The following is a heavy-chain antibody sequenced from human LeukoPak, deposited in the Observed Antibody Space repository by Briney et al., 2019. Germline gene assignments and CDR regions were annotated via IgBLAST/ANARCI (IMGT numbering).Heavy chain of an antibody. V-gene: IGHV3-9*01. J-gene: IGHJ6*02. CDR1: GFIFENYA. Sequence: GGSLRLSCAASGFIFENYAMHWVRQAPGKGLKWVSGISWNSGRIGYADSVKGRFTISRDNAKNSLYLQMNSLKTEDTALYYCARDPGSLPAAIGYCYYGMDVWGQGTTVTVSS. CDR2: ISWNSGRI. D-gene: IGHD2-2*02. CDR3: ARDPGSLPAAIGYCYYGMDV.